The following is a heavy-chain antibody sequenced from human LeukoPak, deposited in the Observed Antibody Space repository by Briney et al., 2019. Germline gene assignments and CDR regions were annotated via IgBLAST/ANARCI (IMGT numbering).Heavy chain of an antibody. CDR1: GFTFSSYA. V-gene: IGHV3-23*01. Sequence: QPGGSLRLSCAASGFTFSSYAMSWVRQAPGKGLEWVSAISGSGGSTCYADSVKGRFTISRDNSKNTLYLQMNSLRAEDTAVYYCAKDLFQQYSSSSIALGYWGQGTLVTVSS. J-gene: IGHJ4*02. D-gene: IGHD6-13*01. CDR2: ISGSGGST. CDR3: AKDLFQQYSSSSIALGY.